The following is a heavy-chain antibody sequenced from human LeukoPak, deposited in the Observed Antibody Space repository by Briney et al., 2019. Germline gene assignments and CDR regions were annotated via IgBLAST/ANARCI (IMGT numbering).Heavy chain of an antibody. D-gene: IGHD3-3*01. CDR2: ISSSSSYI. J-gene: IGHJ4*02. V-gene: IGHV3-21*01. CDR3: ARDDSSDVTIFGVVIIGLFDY. Sequence: GGSLRLSCAASGFTFSSYSMNWVRQAPGKGLEWVSSISSSSSYIYYADSVKGRFTISRDNAKNSLYLQVNSLRAEDTAVYYCARDDSSDVTIFGVVIIGLFDYWGQGTLVTVSS. CDR1: GFTFSSYS.